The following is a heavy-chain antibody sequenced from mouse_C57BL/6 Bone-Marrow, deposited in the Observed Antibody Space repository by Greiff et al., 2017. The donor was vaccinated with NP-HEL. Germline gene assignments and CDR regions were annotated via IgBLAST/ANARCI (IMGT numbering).Heavy chain of an antibody. CDR3: ARYYSKGGFAY. CDR2: INPNNGGT. Sequence: EVQRVESGPELVKPGASVKMSCKASGYTFTDYNMHWVKQSHGKSLEWIGYINPNNGGTSYNQKFKGKATLTVNKSSSTAYMELRSLTSEDSAVYYCARYYSKGGFAYWGQGTRVTVSA. J-gene: IGHJ3*01. D-gene: IGHD2-5*01. CDR1: GYTFTDYN. V-gene: IGHV1-22*01.